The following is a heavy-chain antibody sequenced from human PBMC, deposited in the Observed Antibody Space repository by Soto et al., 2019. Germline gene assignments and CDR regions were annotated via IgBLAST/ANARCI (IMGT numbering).Heavy chain of an antibody. D-gene: IGHD3-16*01. V-gene: IGHV3-48*04. CDR3: ARVMGDFWYVDL. CDR2: ISSSSSTI. CDR1: GFTFSSYS. Sequence: GSLRLSCAASGFTFSSYSMNWVRQAPGKGLEWVSYISSSSSTIYYADSVKGRFTISRDNAKNSLYLQMNSLRAEDTAVYSCARVMGDFWYVDLWDRGTMV. J-gene: IGHJ2*01.